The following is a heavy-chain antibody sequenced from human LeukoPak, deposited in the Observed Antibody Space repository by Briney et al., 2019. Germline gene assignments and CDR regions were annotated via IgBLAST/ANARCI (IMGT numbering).Heavy chain of an antibody. J-gene: IGHJ6*02. D-gene: IGHD3-22*01. Sequence: PGGSLRLSCAASGFTFSSYGMHWVRQAPGKGLEWVAVISYDGSNKYYADSVKGRFTISRDNSKNTLYLQMNSLRAEDTAVYYCAKDRHDSSGYYQYSWDYYYYGMDVWGQGTTVTVSS. V-gene: IGHV3-30*18. CDR3: AKDRHDSSGYYQYSWDYYYYGMDV. CDR1: GFTFSSYG. CDR2: ISYDGSNK.